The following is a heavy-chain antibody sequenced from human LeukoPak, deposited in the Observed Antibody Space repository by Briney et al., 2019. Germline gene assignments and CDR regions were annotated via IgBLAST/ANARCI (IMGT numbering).Heavy chain of an antibody. CDR2: IYYSGST. J-gene: IGHJ6*03. Sequence: PSETLSLTCTVSGYSISSGYYWGWIRQPPGKGLEWIGSIYYSGSTNYNPSLKSRVTISVDTSKNQFSLKLSSVTAADTAVYYCTRGSIAYYYMDVWGKGTTVTISS. V-gene: IGHV4-38-2*02. CDR1: GYSISSGYY. CDR3: TRGSIAYYYMDV. D-gene: IGHD3-22*01.